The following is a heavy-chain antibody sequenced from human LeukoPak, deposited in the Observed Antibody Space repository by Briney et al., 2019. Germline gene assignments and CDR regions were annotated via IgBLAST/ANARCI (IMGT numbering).Heavy chain of an antibody. CDR1: GGSISSYY. V-gene: IGHV4-59*01. J-gene: IGHJ5*02. Sequence: SETLSLTCTVSGGSISSYYWSWIRQPPGKTLEWIGYIYYTGTTNYNPSLKSRVTTSIDTSKNQFSLNLNSVTAADTAVYYCARGFYDSSGYSNCFDPWGQGTLVTVSS. CDR2: IYYTGTT. CDR3: ARGFYDSSGYSNCFDP. D-gene: IGHD3-22*01.